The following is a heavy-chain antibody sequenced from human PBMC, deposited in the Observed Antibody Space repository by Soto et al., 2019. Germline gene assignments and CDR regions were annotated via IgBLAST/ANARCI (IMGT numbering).Heavy chain of an antibody. J-gene: IGHJ6*02. CDR1: GGTFSSYT. Sequence: QVQLVQCGAEVKKPGSSVKVSCKASGGTFSSYTISWVRQAPGQGLEWMGRIIPILGIANYAQKFQGRVTITADKSTSTAYMELSSLRSEDTAVYYCASGGAGYGMDVWGQGTTVTVSS. CDR3: ASGGAGYGMDV. D-gene: IGHD3-3*01. CDR2: IIPILGIA. V-gene: IGHV1-69*02.